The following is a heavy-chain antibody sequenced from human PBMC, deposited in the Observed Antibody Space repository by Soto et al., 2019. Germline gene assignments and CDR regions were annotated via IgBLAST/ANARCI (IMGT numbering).Heavy chain of an antibody. J-gene: IGHJ5*02. CDR1: GGSISSGGYS. V-gene: IGHV4-30-2*01. CDR3: ARVRGTNGITIFGVLPWFEP. CDR2: IYHSGST. Sequence: PSETLSLTCAVSGGSISSGGYSWSWIRQPPGKGLEWIGYIYHSGSTYYNPSLKSRVTISVDRSKNQFSLKLSSVTAADTAVYYCARVRGTNGITIFGVLPWFEPWGQGTLVTVSS. D-gene: IGHD3-3*01.